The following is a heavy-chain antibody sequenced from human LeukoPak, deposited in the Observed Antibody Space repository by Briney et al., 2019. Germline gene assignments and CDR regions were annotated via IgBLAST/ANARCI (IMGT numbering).Heavy chain of an antibody. D-gene: IGHD2-15*01. CDR1: GYTFTSYA. CDR3: ASTYCSGGSCYGKWWFDP. Sequence: ASVKVSCKASGYTFTSYAMHWVRQAPGQRPEWMGWINAGNGNTKYSQKFQGRVTITRDTSASTAYMELSSLRSEDTAVYYCASTYCSGGSCYGKWWFDPWGQGTLVTVSS. CDR2: INAGNGNT. J-gene: IGHJ5*02. V-gene: IGHV1-3*01.